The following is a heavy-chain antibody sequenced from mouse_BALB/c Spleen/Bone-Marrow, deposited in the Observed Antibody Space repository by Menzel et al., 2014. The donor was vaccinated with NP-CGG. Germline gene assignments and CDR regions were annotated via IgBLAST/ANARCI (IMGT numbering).Heavy chain of an antibody. J-gene: IGHJ4*01. Sequence: EVMLVESGPSLVKPSQTLSLTCSVTGDSITSGYWNWIRKFPGNKLEYMGYISYSGSTYYNPSLKGRISITRDTSKNXYYLHLNSVTTEDTATYYCARRWRAYYRYDAMDYWGQGTSVTVSS. D-gene: IGHD2-14*01. CDR2: ISYSGST. CDR3: ARRWRAYYRYDAMDY. CDR1: GDSITSGY. V-gene: IGHV3-8*02.